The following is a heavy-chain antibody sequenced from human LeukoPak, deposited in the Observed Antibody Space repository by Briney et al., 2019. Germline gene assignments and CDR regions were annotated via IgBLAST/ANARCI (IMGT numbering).Heavy chain of an antibody. J-gene: IGHJ6*03. CDR2: IYTSGST. D-gene: IGHD2-2*01. V-gene: IGHV4-61*02. Sequence: SETLSLTCTVSGGSISSGGYYWSWIRQPAGKGLEWIGRIYTSGSTNYNPSLKSRVIMSVDTSKNQFSLKLSSVTAADTAVYYCARGRIVVVPAAIYYYYMDVRGKGTTVTVSS. CDR1: GGSISSGGYY. CDR3: ARGRIVVVPAAIYYYYMDV.